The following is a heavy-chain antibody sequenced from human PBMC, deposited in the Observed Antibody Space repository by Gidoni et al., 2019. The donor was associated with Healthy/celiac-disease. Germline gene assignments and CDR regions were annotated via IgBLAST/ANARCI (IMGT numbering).Heavy chain of an antibody. Sequence: EVQLVESGGGLVKPGRSLRLSCTASGFTFGYYAMSWFRQAPGKGLEWVGFIRSKAYGGTTEYAASVKGRFTISRDDSKSIAYLQMNSLKTEDTAVYYCTRAEAYCGGDCYSGAFDIWGQGTMVTVSS. CDR3: TRAEAYCGGDCYSGAFDI. CDR1: GFTFGYYA. CDR2: IRSKAYGGTT. D-gene: IGHD2-21*02. V-gene: IGHV3-49*05. J-gene: IGHJ3*02.